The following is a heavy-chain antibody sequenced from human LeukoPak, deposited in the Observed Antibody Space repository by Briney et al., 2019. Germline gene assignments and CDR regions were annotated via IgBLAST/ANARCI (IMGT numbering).Heavy chain of an antibody. Sequence: PGASLRPSCAASGFTFSSYAMSWVRQAPGKGLEWVSAISGSGGSTYYADSVKGRFTISRDNSKNTLYLQMNSLRAEDTAVYYSARFSSDYYYYGMDVWGQGTTVTVSS. V-gene: IGHV3-23*01. J-gene: IGHJ6*02. D-gene: IGHD6-6*01. CDR3: ARFSSDYYYYGMDV. CDR2: ISGSGGST. CDR1: GFTFSSYA.